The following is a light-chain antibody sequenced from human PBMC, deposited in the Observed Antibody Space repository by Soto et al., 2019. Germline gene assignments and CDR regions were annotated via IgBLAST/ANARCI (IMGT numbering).Light chain of an antibody. J-gene: IGKJ2*01. Sequence: DIQMTQSPSSLSASVGDTVTITCRASQSIGVHLNWYQQKPGKVPKLLIYAASNLQSGVPSRFSGSGSETDFALTISSLQPEDFATYYCQQSYITPYTFGQGTKLEIK. CDR1: QSIGVH. V-gene: IGKV1-39*01. CDR3: QQSYITPYT. CDR2: AAS.